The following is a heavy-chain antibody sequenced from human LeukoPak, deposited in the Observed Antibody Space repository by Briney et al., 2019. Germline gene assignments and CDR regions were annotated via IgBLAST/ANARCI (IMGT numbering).Heavy chain of an antibody. D-gene: IGHD1-26*01. CDR1: GGTFSSYA. CDR2: IIPIFGTA. J-gene: IGHJ3*02. CDR3: ARDRDRGIVGEEPRAFDI. V-gene: IGHV1-69*13. Sequence: ASVKVSCKASGGTFSSYAISWVRQAPGQGLEWMGGIIPIFGTANYAQKFQGRVTITADESTSTAYMELSSLRSEDTAVYYCARDRDRGIVGEEPRAFDIWGQGTMVTVSS.